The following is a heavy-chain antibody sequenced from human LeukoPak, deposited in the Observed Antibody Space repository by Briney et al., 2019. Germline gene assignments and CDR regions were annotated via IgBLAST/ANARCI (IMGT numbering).Heavy chain of an antibody. D-gene: IGHD3-10*01. Sequence: SETLSLTCIVSGGSLFSYYWGWIRQSPGKGLEWIGYINNSGDVNYNPSLKSRVTISVDTSKNQFSLKLTSVTAADTAVYYCARGRLRSVNWFDPWGQGTLVTVSS. CDR3: ARGRLRSVNWFDP. J-gene: IGHJ5*02. CDR1: GGSLFSYY. CDR2: INNSGDV. V-gene: IGHV4-59*01.